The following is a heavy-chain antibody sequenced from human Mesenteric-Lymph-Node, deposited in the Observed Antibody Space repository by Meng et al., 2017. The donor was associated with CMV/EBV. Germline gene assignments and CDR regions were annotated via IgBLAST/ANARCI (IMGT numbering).Heavy chain of an antibody. Sequence: SQTLSLTCSVSGGSITSYYWSWIRLPPGKGLEYIGHIYYSGGAQYHPSLKSRVTISVDPSKKQIALKVTPVTAADTAVYYCARGAAAGMMVWFDPWGQGTLVTVSS. J-gene: IGHJ5*02. CDR2: IYYSGGA. CDR1: GGSITSYY. V-gene: IGHV4-59*01. D-gene: IGHD6-13*01. CDR3: ARGAAAGMMVWFDP.